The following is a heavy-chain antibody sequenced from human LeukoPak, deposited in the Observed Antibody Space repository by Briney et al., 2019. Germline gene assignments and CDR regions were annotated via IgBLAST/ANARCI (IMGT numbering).Heavy chain of an antibody. Sequence: GESLKISFKGSGYSFPTYWIGWVRPMPGKGLEWMGIIYPGDSDTRYSPSFQGQVTISADKSISTAYLQWSSLKASDAAMYYCARHPADYGDYFDYWGQGTLVTVSS. CDR2: IYPGDSDT. CDR1: GYSFPTYW. J-gene: IGHJ4*02. CDR3: ARHPADYGDYFDY. D-gene: IGHD4-17*01. V-gene: IGHV5-51*01.